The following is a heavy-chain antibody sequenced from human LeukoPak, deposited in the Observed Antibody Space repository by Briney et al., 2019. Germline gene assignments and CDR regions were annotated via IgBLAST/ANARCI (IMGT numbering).Heavy chain of an antibody. Sequence: PGGSLRLSCAASGFTFSSYSMNWVRQAPGKGLEWVSYISSSSSTIYYADSVKGRFTISRDNSKNTLYLQMNSLRAEDTAVYYCAKAFQRYCSSTGCYYFDYWGQGTLVTVSS. CDR1: GFTFSSYS. J-gene: IGHJ4*02. CDR3: AKAFQRYCSSTGCYYFDY. V-gene: IGHV3-48*01. CDR2: ISSSSSTI. D-gene: IGHD2-2*01.